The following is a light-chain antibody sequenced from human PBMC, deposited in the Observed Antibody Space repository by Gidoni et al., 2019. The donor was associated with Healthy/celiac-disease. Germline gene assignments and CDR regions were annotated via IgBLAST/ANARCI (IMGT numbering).Light chain of an antibody. Sequence: DIQMTQSPSTLSASVGDRVTITCRASQSISSWLAWYQQKPGKAPKLLIYKASSLESGVPSRFNGSGSGTEVTLTISSLQPDDFATYYCQQYNSYSGYSFGQGTKLEIK. J-gene: IGKJ2*03. CDR3: QQYNSYSGYS. CDR2: KAS. V-gene: IGKV1-5*03. CDR1: QSISSW.